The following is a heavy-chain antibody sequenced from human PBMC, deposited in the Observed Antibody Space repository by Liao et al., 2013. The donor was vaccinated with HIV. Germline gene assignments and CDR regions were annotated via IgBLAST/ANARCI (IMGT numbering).Heavy chain of an antibody. CDR1: GGSFSGYY. D-gene: IGHD2-2*01. V-gene: IGHV4-34*01. CDR2: VNHSGSA. J-gene: IGHJ1*01. Sequence: QVQLQQWGAGLLKPSETLSLTCAVYGGSFSGYYWRLGPASPHRKGAWNGLGKVNHSGSANHNPSLKRRVTMSVDTSKNQFSLKLRSVTAADTAIYYCARGGPGANAEYFQHWGHGNLVTISS. CDR3: ARGGPGANAEYFQH.